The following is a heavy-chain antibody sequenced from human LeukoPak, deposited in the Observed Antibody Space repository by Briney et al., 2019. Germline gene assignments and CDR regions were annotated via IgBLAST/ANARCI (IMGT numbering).Heavy chain of an antibody. J-gene: IGHJ4*02. Sequence: GGSLRLSYAASGFTFSSYWMSWVRQAPGKGLEWVANIKQDGSEKYYVDSVKGRFTISRDNAKNSLYLQMNRLRAEDTAGYYCGAGYYDFGGGFYGAAYWGQGPLVTVSS. CDR2: IKQDGSEK. CDR3: GAGYYDFGGGFYGAAY. D-gene: IGHD3-3*01. V-gene: IGHV3-7*01. CDR1: GFTFSSYW.